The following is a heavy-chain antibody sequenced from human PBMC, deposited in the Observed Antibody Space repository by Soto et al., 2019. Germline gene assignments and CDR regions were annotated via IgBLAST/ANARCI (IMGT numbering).Heavy chain of an antibody. CDR1: GGSISSYY. D-gene: IGHD5-18*01. Sequence: SETLSLTCTASGGSISSYYWSWIRQPPGKGLEWIGYIYYSGSTNYNPSLKSRVTISVDTSKNQFSLKLSSVTAADTAVYYCARATAMGRYYYYGMDVWGQGTTVTVSS. V-gene: IGHV4-59*01. J-gene: IGHJ6*02. CDR3: ARATAMGRYYYYGMDV. CDR2: IYYSGST.